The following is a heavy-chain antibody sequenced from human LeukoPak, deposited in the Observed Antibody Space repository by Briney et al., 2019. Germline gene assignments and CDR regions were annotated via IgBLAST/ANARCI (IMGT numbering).Heavy chain of an antibody. CDR1: GFTFTNYA. Sequence: GGSLRLSCVTSGFTFTNYALSWVRQAPGKGLEWVSSISSSSSYIYYADSVKGRFTISRDNAKNSLYLQMNSLRAEDTAVYYCARAPASGRGTDYWGQGTLVTVSS. CDR2: ISSSSSYI. CDR3: ARAPASGRGTDY. J-gene: IGHJ4*02. D-gene: IGHD1-26*01. V-gene: IGHV3-21*01.